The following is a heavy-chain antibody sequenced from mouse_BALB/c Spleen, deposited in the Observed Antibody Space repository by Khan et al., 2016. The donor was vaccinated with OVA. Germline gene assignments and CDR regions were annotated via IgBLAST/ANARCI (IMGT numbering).Heavy chain of an antibody. D-gene: IGHD1-1*01. CDR1: GYSFTSYW. V-gene: IGHV1-61*01. CDR3: ARGTTTSYWYFDV. Sequence: QVQLQQPGAELVRPGGSVKLSCKASGYSFTSYWMNWMKQRPGQGLEWIGIIHPSDSETRLNQRFRDKATLTVDKSSSTANMQLNSPTSEDSAVYYCARGTTTSYWYFDVWGAGTTVTVSS. J-gene: IGHJ1*01. CDR2: IHPSDSET.